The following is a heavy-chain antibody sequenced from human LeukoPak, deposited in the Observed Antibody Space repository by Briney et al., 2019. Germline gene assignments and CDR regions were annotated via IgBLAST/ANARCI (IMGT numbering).Heavy chain of an antibody. CDR1: GGSVSSGIYY. Sequence: SETLSLTCTVSGGSVSSGIYYWSWIRQPPGKGLEWIGYIFYSGTTNYNPSLKSRVTISVDTSKNQFSLKLSSVTAADTAVYYCARPYYYDSSGYYYWGQGTLVTVSS. CDR3: ARPYYYDSSGYYY. J-gene: IGHJ4*02. V-gene: IGHV4-61*01. CDR2: IFYSGTT. D-gene: IGHD3-22*01.